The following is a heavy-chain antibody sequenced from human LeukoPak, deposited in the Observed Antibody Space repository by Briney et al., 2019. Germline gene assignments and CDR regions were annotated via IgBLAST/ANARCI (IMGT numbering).Heavy chain of an antibody. CDR1: GFALSTSGVS. D-gene: IGHD3-22*01. J-gene: IGHJ4*02. CDR3: AQRLGYYYDSSGYSPFFDY. Sequence: SGPTLVNPKQTLTLTCTFYGFALSTSGVSVGWIRQPPGKALEWLALIYWDDDKRYSPSLKSRLTITKDTSKIQVVLKMSNMDPVDTATYYCAQRLGYYYDSSGYSPFFDYWGQGTLVTVSS. CDR2: IYWDDDK. V-gene: IGHV2-5*02.